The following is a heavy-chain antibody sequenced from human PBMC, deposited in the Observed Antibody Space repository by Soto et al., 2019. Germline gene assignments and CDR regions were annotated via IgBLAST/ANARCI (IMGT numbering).Heavy chain of an antibody. CDR2: INNDGSSA. CDR1: GFTFSNNW. J-gene: IGHJ4*02. CDR3: VNGGWLGD. V-gene: IGHV3-74*01. Sequence: EVQLVESGGGLVQPGESLRLSCVASGFTFSNNWMHWARQAPGKGLVWVADINNDGSSAFYADSVKGRFTISRDNAKNTLFLLMDSLRVEDKAVYYCVNGGWLGDWGQGTLVTVSS. D-gene: IGHD3-10*01.